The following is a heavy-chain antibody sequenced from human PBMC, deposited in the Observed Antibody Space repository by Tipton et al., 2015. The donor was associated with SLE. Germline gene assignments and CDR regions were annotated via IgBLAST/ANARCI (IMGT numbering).Heavy chain of an antibody. CDR2: INHRGST. CDR3: ARGGTAGLPGY. D-gene: IGHD6-13*01. J-gene: IGHJ4*02. Sequence: LRLFCAVSGYSISSSYYWGWIRQPPGKGLEWIGEINHRGSTNYNPSLKSRLTISVDTSKNQFSLKLSSVTAADTAVYYCARGGTAGLPGYWGQGTLVTVSS. V-gene: IGHV4-38-2*01. CDR1: GYSISSSYY.